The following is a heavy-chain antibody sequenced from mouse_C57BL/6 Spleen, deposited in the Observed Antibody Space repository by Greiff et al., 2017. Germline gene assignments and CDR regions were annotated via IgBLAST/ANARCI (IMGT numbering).Heavy chain of an antibody. Sequence: VQLQQSGPELVKPGASVKISCKASGYAFSSSWMNWVKQRPGKGLEWIGRIYPGDGDTNYNGKFKGKATLTADKSSSTAYMQLSSLTSEDSAVYFCASLRDEDYWGQGTTLTVSS. J-gene: IGHJ2*01. CDR2: IYPGDGDT. V-gene: IGHV1-82*01. CDR3: ASLRDEDY. D-gene: IGHD2-12*01. CDR1: GYAFSSSW.